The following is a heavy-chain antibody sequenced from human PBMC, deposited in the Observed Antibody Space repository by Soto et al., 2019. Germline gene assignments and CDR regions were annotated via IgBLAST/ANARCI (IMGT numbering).Heavy chain of an antibody. CDR2: IYWEDDK. V-gene: IGHV2-5*02. CDR3: AHIRWKYYYDSSGYYPDAFDI. D-gene: IGHD3-22*01. J-gene: IGHJ3*02. CDR1: GFSLSTSGVG. Sequence: SGPTLLNPTQTLTLTCTFSGFSLSTSGVGVGWIRQPPGKALEWLALIYWEDDKSYSPSLKRRLTITKATSKNHVVLSMTNMNPDDTATYYCAHIRWKYYYDSSGYYPDAFDIWGQGTMVTVSS.